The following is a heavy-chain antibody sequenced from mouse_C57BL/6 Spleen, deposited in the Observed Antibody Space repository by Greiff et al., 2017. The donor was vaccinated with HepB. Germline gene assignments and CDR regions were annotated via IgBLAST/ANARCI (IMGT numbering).Heavy chain of an antibody. V-gene: IGHV1-64*01. CDR1: GYTFTSYW. Sequence: QVQLQQPGAELVKPGASVKLSCKASGYTFTSYWMHWVKQRPGQGLEWIGMIHPNSGSTNYNEKFKSKATLTVDKSSSTAYMQLSSLTSEDSAVYYCARSGIYYDYLFAYWGQGTLVTVSA. CDR3: ARSGIYYDYLFAY. J-gene: IGHJ3*01. D-gene: IGHD2-4*01. CDR2: IHPNSGST.